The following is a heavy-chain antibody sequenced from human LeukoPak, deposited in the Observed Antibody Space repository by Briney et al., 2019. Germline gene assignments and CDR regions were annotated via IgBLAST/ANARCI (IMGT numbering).Heavy chain of an antibody. J-gene: IGHJ4*02. Sequence: SETLSLTCTVSGGSISSFYWSWIRQPPGKGLEWIGYIYYSGSTYYNPSLKSRVTISVDTSKNQFSLKLSSVTAADTAVYYCARTDSRAYYFDYWGQGTLVTVSS. D-gene: IGHD1-1*01. CDR3: ARTDSRAYYFDY. V-gene: IGHV4-59*06. CDR1: GGSISSFY. CDR2: IYYSGST.